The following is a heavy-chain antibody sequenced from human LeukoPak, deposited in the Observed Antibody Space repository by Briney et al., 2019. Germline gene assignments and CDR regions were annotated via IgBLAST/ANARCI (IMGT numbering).Heavy chain of an antibody. CDR3: AKAMPYHSSSWFDVFDI. Sequence: PGGSLRLSCAASGFTFSNYGTHWVRQAPGKGLEWVIVISYDGSKEYYRDSVKGRFTISRDNSKNTVFLQMNNLGSEDTAVYYCAKAMPYHSSSWFDVFDIWGQGTMVTVSS. J-gene: IGHJ3*02. CDR1: GFTFSNYG. D-gene: IGHD6-13*01. V-gene: IGHV3-30*18. CDR2: ISYDGSKE.